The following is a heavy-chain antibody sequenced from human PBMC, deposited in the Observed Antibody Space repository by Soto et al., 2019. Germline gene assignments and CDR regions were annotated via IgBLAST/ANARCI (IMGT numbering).Heavy chain of an antibody. Sequence: QVQLRESGPGLVKPSQTLSLTCTVSGGSINSGGYYWNWIRQHPGKGLEWIGYMYYSGSTYYNPFLRSRVIISADTSENHFSLKLSSVTAADTAVYFCGRGYRQSGYSSSWVFDYWGQVTLVNVSS. J-gene: IGHJ4*02. CDR3: GRGYRQSGYSSSWVFDY. CDR2: MYYSGST. D-gene: IGHD6-13*01. V-gene: IGHV4-31*03. CDR1: GGSINSGGYY.